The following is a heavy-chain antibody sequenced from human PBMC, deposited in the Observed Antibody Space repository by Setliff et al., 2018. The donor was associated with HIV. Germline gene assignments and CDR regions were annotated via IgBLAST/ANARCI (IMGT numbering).Heavy chain of an antibody. V-gene: IGHV3-74*01. J-gene: IGHJ4*02. CDR1: GFTFSSYA. CDR3: ATIWMRGAYFDS. Sequence: GGSLRLSCAASGFTFSSYAMNWVRQAPGKGLMWVSHINNDATITNYADSVKGRFTISRDNAKNTLYLQMNSLGVEDTAVYYCATIWMRGAYFDSWGQGTLVTVSS. CDR2: INNDATIT. D-gene: IGHD2-21*01.